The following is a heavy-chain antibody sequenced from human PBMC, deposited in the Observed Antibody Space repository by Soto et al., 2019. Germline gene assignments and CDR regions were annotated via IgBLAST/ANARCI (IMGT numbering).Heavy chain of an antibody. Sequence: GGSLRLSCAASGFTVSSKYMSWVRQAPGKGLEWVSLIQSGGPTYYADSVKGRFTISRDNSENTLYLQMDSLRVEDTALYYCAREAFFDLWSGPAWFYPWGQGTLLTVSS. CDR3: AREAFFDLWSGPAWFYP. CDR2: IQSGGPT. CDR1: GFTVSSKY. V-gene: IGHV3-66*01. J-gene: IGHJ5*02. D-gene: IGHD3-3*01.